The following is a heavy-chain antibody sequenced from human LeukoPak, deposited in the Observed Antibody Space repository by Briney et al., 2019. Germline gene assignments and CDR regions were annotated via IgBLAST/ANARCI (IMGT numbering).Heavy chain of an antibody. CDR2: IYSGGNT. CDR3: ARRAGDYSHPYDY. Sequence: GGSLRLSCAASGLTVSSNCMSWVRQAPGKGLEWVSFIYSGGNTYYADSAKGRFTISRDNSKNTVHLQMNSLRAEATAMYYCARRAGDYSHPYDYWGQGTLVTVSS. V-gene: IGHV3-53*01. J-gene: IGHJ4*02. CDR1: GLTVSSNC. D-gene: IGHD3-22*01.